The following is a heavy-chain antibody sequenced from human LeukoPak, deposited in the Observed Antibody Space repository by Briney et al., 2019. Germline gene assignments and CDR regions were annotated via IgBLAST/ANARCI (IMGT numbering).Heavy chain of an antibody. D-gene: IGHD4-23*01. CDR3: ARGGGVVMADFDY. Sequence: EWVXYISSSGSTIYYADSVKGRFTISRDNAKKSLYVQMNSLRAEDTAVYYCARGGGVVMADFDYWGQGTLVTVSS. CDR2: ISSSGSTI. J-gene: IGHJ4*02. V-gene: IGHV3-48*03.